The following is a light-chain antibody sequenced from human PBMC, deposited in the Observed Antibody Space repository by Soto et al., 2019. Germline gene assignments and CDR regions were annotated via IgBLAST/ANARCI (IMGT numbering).Light chain of an antibody. CDR2: ATS. V-gene: IGKV1-12*01. CDR3: QQTHSLPLS. CDR1: QGVGGW. J-gene: IGKJ3*01. Sequence: IQMTQSPSSVSASVGDRVTMTCRASQGVGGWLAWYQQKPGKVPKLLIYATSSLHSGVPSRFSGSGSGTDFTLSISSLQPEDFATYDCQQTHSLPLSFGPGTKGDIK.